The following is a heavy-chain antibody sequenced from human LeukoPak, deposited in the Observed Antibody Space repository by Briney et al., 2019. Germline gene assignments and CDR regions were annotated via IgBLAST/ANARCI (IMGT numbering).Heavy chain of an antibody. D-gene: IGHD4-23*01. CDR3: AKDLMTTVVTRDWYFDL. J-gene: IGHJ2*01. Sequence: GRSLRLSCAASGFTFSSYGMHWVRQAPGKGLEWVAVISYDGSNKYYADSVKGRFTISRDNSKNTLYLQMNSLRAEDTAVYYCAKDLMTTVVTRDWYFDLWGRGTLVTVPS. CDR2: ISYDGSNK. CDR1: GFTFSSYG. V-gene: IGHV3-30*18.